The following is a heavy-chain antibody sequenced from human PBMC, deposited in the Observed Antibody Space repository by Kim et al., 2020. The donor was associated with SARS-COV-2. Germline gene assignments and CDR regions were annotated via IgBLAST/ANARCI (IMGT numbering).Heavy chain of an antibody. J-gene: IGHJ4*02. V-gene: IGHV4-39*01. CDR2: IYYSGST. CDR3: ARSFLWFGELLPPSWVSFYFDY. Sequence: SETLSLTCTVSGGSISSSSYYWGWIRQPPGKGLEWIGSIYYSGSTYYNPSLKSRVTISVDTSKNQFSLKLSSVTAADTAVYYCARSFLWFGELLPPSWVSFYFDYWGQEPLVTVSS. CDR1: GGSISSSSYY. D-gene: IGHD3-10*01.